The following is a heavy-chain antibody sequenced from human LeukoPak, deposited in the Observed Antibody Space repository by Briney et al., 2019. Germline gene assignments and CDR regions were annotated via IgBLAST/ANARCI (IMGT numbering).Heavy chain of an antibody. CDR3: ARAPSEIGGYYPEYFRH. CDR2: IKSDGST. J-gene: IGHJ1*01. Sequence: GGPLRPSCAASELTFSTYWLHWVRQAPGKGRVWVSRIKSDGSTNYADSVKGRFTISRDNAKNTVSLQMNSLRPEDTGVYYCARAPSEIGGYYPEYFRHWGQGTLVTVSS. V-gene: IGHV3-74*01. D-gene: IGHD3-22*01. CDR1: ELTFSTYW.